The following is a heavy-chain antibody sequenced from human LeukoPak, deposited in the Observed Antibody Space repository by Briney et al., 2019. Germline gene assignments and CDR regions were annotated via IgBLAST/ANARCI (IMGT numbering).Heavy chain of an antibody. CDR1: GFTFSDSA. V-gene: IGHV1-58*01. J-gene: IGHJ6*02. CDR2: IVVGSGNT. CDR3: AAGHYDSSGYYPPQDYYYYGMDV. Sequence: SVKVSCKAFGFTFSDSAVQWARQARGQRLEWIGWIVVGSGNTNYAQKFQERVTITRDMSTSTAYMELSSLRSEDTAVYYCAAGHYDSSGYYPPQDYYYYGMDVWGQGTTVTVSS. D-gene: IGHD3-22*01.